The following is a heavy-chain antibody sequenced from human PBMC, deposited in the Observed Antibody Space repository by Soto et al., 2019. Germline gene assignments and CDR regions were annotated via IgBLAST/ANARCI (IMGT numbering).Heavy chain of an antibody. Sequence: PGGSLRLSCAASGFTFSNAWMNWVRQAPGKGLEWVSYISSSGSTIYYADSVKGRFTISRDNAKNSLYLQMNSLRAEDTAVYYCARVADQSVNYGDYYDYWGQGTLVTVSS. CDR3: ARVADQSVNYGDYYDY. CDR2: ISSSGSTI. V-gene: IGHV3-11*01. D-gene: IGHD4-17*01. J-gene: IGHJ4*02. CDR1: GFTFSNAW.